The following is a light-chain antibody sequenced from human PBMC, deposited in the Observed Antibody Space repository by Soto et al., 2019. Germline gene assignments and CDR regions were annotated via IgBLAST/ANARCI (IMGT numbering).Light chain of an antibody. CDR3: QQYNSIPLT. J-gene: IGKJ4*01. CDR2: KAS. V-gene: IGKV1-5*03. CDR1: RSISTW. Sequence: DIEMTQSPSTVSASVGDRVTITCRASRSISTWLAWYQQKPGKAPKLLIYKASTLESGVPSRFSGSGSGTEFTLTISSVQPDDFATSSCQQYNSIPLTFGGGTKVEIK.